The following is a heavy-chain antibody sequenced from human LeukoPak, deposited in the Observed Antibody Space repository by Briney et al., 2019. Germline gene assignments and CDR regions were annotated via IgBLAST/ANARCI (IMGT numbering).Heavy chain of an antibody. Sequence: GGSLRLSCAVSGISLSNYGMSWVRQAPGKGLERVAGISGSGGSTNYADSVKGRFTIYRDNPKNTLYLQMNRLRAEDTAVYFCAKRGVVIRVILVGFHKEAYYFDSWGQGALVTVSS. CDR1: GISLSNYG. CDR2: ISGSGGST. J-gene: IGHJ4*02. D-gene: IGHD3-22*01. V-gene: IGHV3-23*01. CDR3: AKRGVVIRVILVGFHKEAYYFDS.